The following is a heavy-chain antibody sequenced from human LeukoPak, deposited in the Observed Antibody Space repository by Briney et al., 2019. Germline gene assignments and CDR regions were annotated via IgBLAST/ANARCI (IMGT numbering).Heavy chain of an antibody. Sequence: ASVKVSCKASGYTFTSYGISWVRQAPGQGLEWMGWISAYNGNTNYAQKLQGRVTMTTDTSTSTAYMELRSLRSDDTAVYYCARGGGLAYCGGGCHFDYWGQGTLVTVSS. V-gene: IGHV1-18*01. CDR3: ARGGGLAYCGGGCHFDY. CDR2: ISAYNGNT. J-gene: IGHJ4*02. D-gene: IGHD2-21*02. CDR1: GYTFTSYG.